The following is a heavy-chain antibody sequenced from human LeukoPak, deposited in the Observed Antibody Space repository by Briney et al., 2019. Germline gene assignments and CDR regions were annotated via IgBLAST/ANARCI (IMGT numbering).Heavy chain of an antibody. CDR1: GFPFSSYS. D-gene: IGHD5-24*01. CDR3: ARGESVGGY. Sequence: GSLRLSSAASGFPFSSYSMNWVRQAPGKGLEWVSSIISSSSYIYYADSVKGRFTISRDNAKNSLYLQMNSLRAEDTAVYYCARGESVGGYWGQGTLVTASS. J-gene: IGHJ4*02. CDR2: IISSSSYI. V-gene: IGHV3-21*01.